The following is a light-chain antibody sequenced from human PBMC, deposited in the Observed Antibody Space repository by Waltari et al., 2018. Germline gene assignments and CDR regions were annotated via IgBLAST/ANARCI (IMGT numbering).Light chain of an antibody. CDR2: WAS. CDR3: QQYYITPPT. CDR1: QTVLYSSNNKNY. V-gene: IGKV4-1*01. Sequence: DIVMTQSPDSLAVSLGERATINCNSSQTVLYSSNNKNYLAWYQQKPGQPPKLLIYWASTRESGVPDRFSGSGSGTDFTLTISSLQAEDVAVYYCQQYYITPPTFGQGTKVEIK. J-gene: IGKJ1*01.